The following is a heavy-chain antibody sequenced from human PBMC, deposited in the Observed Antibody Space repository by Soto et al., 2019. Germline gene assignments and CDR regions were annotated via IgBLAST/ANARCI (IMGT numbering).Heavy chain of an antibody. CDR3: ARVPTYYYDSSGYYSFDY. CDR1: GGSISSGDHY. D-gene: IGHD3-22*01. J-gene: IGHJ4*02. V-gene: IGHV4-30-4*01. CDR2: IYYSGST. Sequence: SETLSLTCTVSGGSISSGDHYWSWIRQPPGKGLEWIGYIYYSGSTYYNPSLKSRVTISVDTSKNQFSLKLSSVTAADTAVYYCARVPTYYYDSSGYYSFDYWGQGTLVTVSS.